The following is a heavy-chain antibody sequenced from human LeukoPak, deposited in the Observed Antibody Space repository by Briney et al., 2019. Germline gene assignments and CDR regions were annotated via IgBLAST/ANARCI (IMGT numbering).Heavy chain of an antibody. Sequence: SETLSLTCAVYGGSFSGYYWSWIRQPPGKGLEWIGEINHSGSTNYNPSLKSRVTISVDTSKNQFSLKLSSVTAADTAVYYCARGPNPIYSNMVRGVSYYFDYWGQGTLVTVSS. CDR1: GGSFSGYY. J-gene: IGHJ4*02. CDR3: ARGPNPIYSNMVRGVSYYFDY. D-gene: IGHD3-10*01. CDR2: INHSGST. V-gene: IGHV4-34*01.